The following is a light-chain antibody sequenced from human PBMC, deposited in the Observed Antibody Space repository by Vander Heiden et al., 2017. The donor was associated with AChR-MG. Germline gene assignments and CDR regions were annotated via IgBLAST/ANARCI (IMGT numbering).Light chain of an antibody. V-gene: IGKV1-27*01. Sequence: DMQMTQSTPPLSASVGDGDTITCRAGQGISNYLAWYQQKPGKVPKLLIYAASTLPSGVPSRFSGSGSGTDFTLTISSLQPEDVATYYCQKYNSAPRTFGQGTKVEIK. CDR2: AAS. CDR3: QKYNSAPRT. J-gene: IGKJ1*01. CDR1: QGISNY.